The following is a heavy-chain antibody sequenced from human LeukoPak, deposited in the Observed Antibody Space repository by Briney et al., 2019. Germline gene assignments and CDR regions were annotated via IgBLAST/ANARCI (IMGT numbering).Heavy chain of an antibody. Sequence: GGSLRLSCAASGFTFSSYAMNCVRQAPGKGLEWVSAISGSASSTYYADSVKGRFTISRDNSKNTLYLQMNSLRAEDTALYYCAKDVSQGRLLSAAAATTAFDYWGQGTLVTVSS. V-gene: IGHV3-23*01. CDR1: GFTFSSYA. CDR3: AKDVSQGRLLSAAAATTAFDY. D-gene: IGHD6-13*01. J-gene: IGHJ4*02. CDR2: ISGSASST.